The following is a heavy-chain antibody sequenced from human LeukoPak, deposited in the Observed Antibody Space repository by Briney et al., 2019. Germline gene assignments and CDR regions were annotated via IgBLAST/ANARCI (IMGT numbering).Heavy chain of an antibody. CDR3: ARDLIWSGYYDY. CDR2: IIPIFGTA. CDR1: GGTFSSYA. J-gene: IGHJ4*02. V-gene: IGHV1-69*13. D-gene: IGHD3-3*01. Sequence: SVKVSCKASGGTFSSYAISWVRQAPGQGLEWMGGIIPIFGTANYAQKFQGRVTITADESTSTAHMELSSLRSDDTAVYYCARDLIWSGYYDYWGQGTLVTVSS.